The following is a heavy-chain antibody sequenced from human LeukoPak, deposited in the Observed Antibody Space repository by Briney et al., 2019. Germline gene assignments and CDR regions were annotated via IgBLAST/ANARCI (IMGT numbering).Heavy chain of an antibody. CDR1: GGTFSSYA. CDR3: ARDLGATDDY. D-gene: IGHD1-26*01. Sequence: ASVKVSCKASGGTFSSYAISWVRQAPGQGLEWMGGIIPIFGTANYAQEFQGRVTITADESTSTAYMELSSLRSEDTAVYYCARDLGATDDYWGQGTLVTVSS. V-gene: IGHV1-69*13. CDR2: IIPIFGTA. J-gene: IGHJ4*02.